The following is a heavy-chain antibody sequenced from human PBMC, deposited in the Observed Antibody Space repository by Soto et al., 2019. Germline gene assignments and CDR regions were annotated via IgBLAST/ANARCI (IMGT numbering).Heavy chain of an antibody. CDR1: GFNFNRFA. J-gene: IGHJ4*02. CDR2: ISYDGNNE. Sequence: QVQMVESGGGLVQPGRSLRLTCTASGFNFNRFAIHWVRQAPGKGLEWVAVISYDGNNEYVAVPLRDRFAISRDNSQNTVFLQIDDVRVEDTARYYCARDPSTPYWRWPEDHWGQGSLVIVSS. V-gene: IGHV3-30*09. CDR3: ARDPSTPYWRWPEDH. D-gene: IGHD2-21*01.